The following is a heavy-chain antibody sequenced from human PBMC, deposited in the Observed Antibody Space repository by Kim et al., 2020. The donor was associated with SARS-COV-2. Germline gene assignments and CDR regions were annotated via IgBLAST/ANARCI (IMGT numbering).Heavy chain of an antibody. Sequence: SKYYAESVKGRFTISRDNSKNTLYLKMNSLRAEDTAVYYCARGKVAAIDYWGQGTLVTVSS. D-gene: IGHD2-15*01. J-gene: IGHJ4*02. V-gene: IGHV3-66*01. CDR3: ARGKVAAIDY. CDR2: SK.